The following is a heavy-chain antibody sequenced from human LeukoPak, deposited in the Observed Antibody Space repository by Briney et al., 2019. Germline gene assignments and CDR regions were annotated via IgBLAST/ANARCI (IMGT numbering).Heavy chain of an antibody. CDR3: VSPTYYYDSSGSWKYYFDY. CDR1: GGTFSSYA. CDR2: IIPILGIA. V-gene: IGHV1-69*04. D-gene: IGHD3-22*01. Sequence: GASVKVSCKASGGTFSSYAISWVRQAPGQGLEWMGRIIPILGIANYAQKFQGRVTITADKSTSTAYMELSSLRSEDTAVYYCVSPTYYYDSSGSWKYYFDYWGQGTLVTVSS. J-gene: IGHJ4*02.